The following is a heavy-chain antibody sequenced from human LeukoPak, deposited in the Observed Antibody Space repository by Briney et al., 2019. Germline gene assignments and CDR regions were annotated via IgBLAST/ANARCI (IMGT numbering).Heavy chain of an antibody. CDR1: GFTVSSNY. D-gene: IGHD5-24*01. J-gene: IGHJ4*02. CDR3: ARGAGYNYPYYFDY. CDR2: IYGGGNI. Sequence: GGSLRLSCAASGFTVSSNYMNWVRQAPGKGLEWVSDIYGGGNIYYADSVKGRFTISRDNSKNTLYLQMNSLRAEDMAVYYCARGAGYNYPYYFDYWGQGTLVTVSS. V-gene: IGHV3-53*01.